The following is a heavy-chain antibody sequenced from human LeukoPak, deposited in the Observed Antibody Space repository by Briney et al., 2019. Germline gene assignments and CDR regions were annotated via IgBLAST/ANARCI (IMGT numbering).Heavy chain of an antibody. Sequence: PSETLSLTCTVSGGSISSSSYYWGWIRQPPGKGLEWIGSIYYSGSTYYNPSLKSRVTISVDTSKNQFSLKLSSVTAADTAVYYCARHKPMVRGVIIPNHYMDVWGKGTTVTISS. CDR2: IYYSGST. D-gene: IGHD3-10*01. CDR1: GGSISSSSYY. CDR3: ARHKPMVRGVIIPNHYMDV. V-gene: IGHV4-39*01. J-gene: IGHJ6*03.